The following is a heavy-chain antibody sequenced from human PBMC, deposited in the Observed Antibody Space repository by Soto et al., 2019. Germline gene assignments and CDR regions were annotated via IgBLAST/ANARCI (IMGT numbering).Heavy chain of an antibody. J-gene: IGHJ6*02. Sequence: GGSLRLSCAASGFTFNTYGFHWVRQAPGKGLEWVAVISTDSSYKYYADSVKGRFTISRDNAKNTLYLQMNSLRAEDTAVYYCARDGRYGDQDLYYYYYGMDVWGQGTTVTVSS. D-gene: IGHD4-17*01. CDR3: ARDGRYGDQDLYYYYYGMDV. CDR2: ISTDSSYK. CDR1: GFTFNTYG. V-gene: IGHV3-33*01.